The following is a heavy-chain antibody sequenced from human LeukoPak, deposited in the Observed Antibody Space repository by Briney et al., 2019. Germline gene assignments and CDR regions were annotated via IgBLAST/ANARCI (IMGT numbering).Heavy chain of an antibody. CDR1: GGSISSYY. V-gene: IGHV4-59*01. CDR3: ARVGDWPLIDY. J-gene: IGHJ4*02. CDR2: IYYSGST. Sequence: PSETLSLTCPVSGGSISSYYWSWIRQPPGKGLEWIGYIYYSGSTNYNPSLKSRVTISVDTSKNQFSLKLSSVTAADTAVYYCARVGDWPLIDYWGQGTLVTVSS. D-gene: IGHD2-21*02.